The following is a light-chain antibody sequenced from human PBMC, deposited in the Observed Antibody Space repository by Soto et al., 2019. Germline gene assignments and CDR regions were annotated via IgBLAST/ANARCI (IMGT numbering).Light chain of an antibody. CDR3: QQYNGT. J-gene: IGKJ1*01. CDR2: KAS. Sequence: DIQMTQSPSTLSASVGDRVTITCRASQTISNWLAWYQQKAGKAPKLLIYKASSLEGGVPSRFSGSGSGTEFTLTLSSLQPDDFATYYCQQYNGTFGQGTKVEIK. CDR1: QTISNW. V-gene: IGKV1-5*03.